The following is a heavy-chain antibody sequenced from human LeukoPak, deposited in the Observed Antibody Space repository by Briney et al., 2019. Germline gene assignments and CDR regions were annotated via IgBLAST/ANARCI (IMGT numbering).Heavy chain of an antibody. D-gene: IGHD1-26*01. CDR2: ITDSGVNT. CDR3: AKGSRGSYDY. J-gene: IGHJ4*02. CDR1: GFTFNSYA. V-gene: IGHV3-23*01. Sequence: GGSLRLSCAASGFTFNSYAVAWVRQAPEKGLEWVSSITDSGVNTYYADSVKGRFTISRDNSKNTLYLQMNSLRAEDTAVYYCAKGSRGSYDYWGQGTLVTVSS.